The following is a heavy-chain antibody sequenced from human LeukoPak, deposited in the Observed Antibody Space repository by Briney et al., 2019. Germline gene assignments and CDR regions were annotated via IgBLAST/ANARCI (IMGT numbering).Heavy chain of an antibody. J-gene: IGHJ4*02. V-gene: IGHV5-51*01. Sequence: GESLKISCKGSGYSFTSYWIGWVRPMPGKGLEWMGIIYPGDSDTRYSPSFQGQVTISADKSISTAYLQWSSLKASDTAMYYCARGPTSNRGLRIPFFDYWGQGTLVTVSS. CDR3: ARGPTSNRGLRIPFFDY. CDR1: GYSFTSYW. D-gene: IGHD1-14*01. CDR2: IYPGDSDT.